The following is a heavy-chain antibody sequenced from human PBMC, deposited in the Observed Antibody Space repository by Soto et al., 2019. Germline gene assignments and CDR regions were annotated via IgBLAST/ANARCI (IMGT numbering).Heavy chain of an antibody. D-gene: IGHD6-6*01. CDR3: ARVIRADSTSSNFYYYSGLDV. V-gene: IGHV3-30*03. CDR1: GFTFSTYG. CDR2: ISNNGINK. Sequence: QVQLVESGGGVVQPGRSLRLSCATSGFTFSTYGMHWVRQAPGKGLEWLAVISNNGINKYYADSVKGRFTISRDNSKDMLFLQMTSMRGEDTAIYYCARVIRADSTSSNFYYYSGLDVWGQGTTVTVSS. J-gene: IGHJ6*02.